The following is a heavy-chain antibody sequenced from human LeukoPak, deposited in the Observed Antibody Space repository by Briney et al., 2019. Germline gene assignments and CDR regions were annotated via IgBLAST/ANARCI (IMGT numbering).Heavy chain of an antibody. J-gene: IGHJ4*02. CDR3: ARDVEMATNYFDY. CDR2: ISSSSSYI. D-gene: IGHD5-24*01. V-gene: IGHV3-21*01. CDR1: GFTFSSYS. Sequence: PGGSLRLSRAASGFTFSSYSMNWVRQAPGKGLEGVSSISSSSSYIYYADSVKGRFTISRDNAKNSLYLQMNSLRAEDTAVYYCARDVEMATNYFDYWGQGTLVTVSS.